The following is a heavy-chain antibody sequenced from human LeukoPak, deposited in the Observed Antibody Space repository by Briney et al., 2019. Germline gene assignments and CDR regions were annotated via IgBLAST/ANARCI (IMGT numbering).Heavy chain of an antibody. Sequence: PGGSLRLSCAASGFTFDDYAMHWVRQAPGKGLEWVSAISGSGGSTYYADSVKGRFTISRDNSKNTLYLQMNSLRAEDTAVYYCAKDFYSSGWYDYWGQGTLVTVSS. D-gene: IGHD6-19*01. J-gene: IGHJ4*02. V-gene: IGHV3-23*01. CDR3: AKDFYSSGWYDY. CDR1: GFTFDDYA. CDR2: ISGSGGST.